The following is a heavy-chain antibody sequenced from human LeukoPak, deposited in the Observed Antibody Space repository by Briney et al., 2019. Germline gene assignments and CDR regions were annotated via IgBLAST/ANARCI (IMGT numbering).Heavy chain of an antibody. CDR3: ASNQYSSDWFDY. V-gene: IGHV4-4*07. D-gene: IGHD6-19*01. CDR2: IYTSGST. Sequence: PSETLSLTCTVSGGSISSYYRSCIRQPAGKGLEWIGRIYTSGSTNYNPSLKSRVTMSVDTSKNQFSLKLSSVTAADAAVYYSASNQYSSDWFDYWGQGTLVTVSS. J-gene: IGHJ4*02. CDR1: GGSISSYY.